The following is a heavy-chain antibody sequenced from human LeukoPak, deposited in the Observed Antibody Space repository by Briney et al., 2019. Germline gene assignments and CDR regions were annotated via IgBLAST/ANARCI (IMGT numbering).Heavy chain of an antibody. D-gene: IGHD2-2*01. CDR2: IYSGGST. V-gene: IGHV3-53*01. CDR1: GFTVSSNY. CDR3: AKADLYCSSTSCFFMDV. Sequence: GGSLRLSCAASGFTVSSNYVNWVRQAPGKGLEWVSVIYSGGSTYYADSVKGRFTISRDNSKNTLYLQMNSLRAEDTAVYYCAKADLYCSSTSCFFMDVWGKGTTVTISS. J-gene: IGHJ6*03.